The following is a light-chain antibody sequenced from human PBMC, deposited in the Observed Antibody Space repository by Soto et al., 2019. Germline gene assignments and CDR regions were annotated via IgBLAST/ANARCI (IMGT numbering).Light chain of an antibody. CDR2: AAS. Sequence: DIQLTQSPSFLSASVGDRVTITCRASQALGSYLVWYQQKPGKAPKLLIYAASTLQSGVPSRFSGRGSGTEFTLTISSPQPEDFATYYCQQLNNQPLITFGQGTRLDIK. V-gene: IGKV1-9*01. J-gene: IGKJ5*01. CDR3: QQLNNQPLIT. CDR1: QALGSY.